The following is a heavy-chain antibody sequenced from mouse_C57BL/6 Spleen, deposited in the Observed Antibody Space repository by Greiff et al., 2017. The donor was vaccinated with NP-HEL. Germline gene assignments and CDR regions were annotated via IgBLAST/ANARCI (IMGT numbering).Heavy chain of an antibody. CDR3: AREGLTTVVEGWFAY. J-gene: IGHJ3*01. V-gene: IGHV1-64*01. D-gene: IGHD1-1*01. CDR2: IHPNSGST. CDR1: GYTFTSYW. Sequence: VQLQQSGAELVKPGASVKLSCKASGYTFTSYWMHWVKQRPGQGLEWIGMIHPNSGSTNYNEKFKSKATLTVDKSSSTAYMQLSSLTSEDSAVYYCAREGLTTVVEGWFAYWGQGTLVTVSA.